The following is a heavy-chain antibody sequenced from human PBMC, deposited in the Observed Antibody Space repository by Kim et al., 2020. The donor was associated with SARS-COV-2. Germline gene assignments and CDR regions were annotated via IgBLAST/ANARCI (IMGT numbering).Heavy chain of an antibody. D-gene: IGHD1-1*01. CDR1: GFTFSSYG. V-gene: IGHV3-30*18. CDR2: ITHNEKDK. CDR3: AKDRGIRYYDY. Sequence: GGSLRLSCAASGFTFSSYGMHWVRQAPGKGLELVSVITHNEKDKYYIETVRGRFTISRDNSKNTLFLQMNSLRPEDTAMYYCAKDRGIRYYDYWGQGTLDTVSS. J-gene: IGHJ4*02.